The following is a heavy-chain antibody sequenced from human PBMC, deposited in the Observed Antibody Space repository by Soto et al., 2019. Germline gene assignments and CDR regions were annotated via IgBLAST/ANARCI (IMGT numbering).Heavy chain of an antibody. V-gene: IGHV4-59*08. Sequence: PSETLSLTCTVSGVSISGYYWSWIRQPPGKGLEWIGYIYYSGSTNYNPSLKSRVTISIDTSKNQFSLKLSSVTAADTAVYYCASQGRDGYNYVNYFAYWGQGTLVTVSS. CDR2: IYYSGST. D-gene: IGHD5-12*01. CDR3: ASQGRDGYNYVNYFAY. J-gene: IGHJ4*02. CDR1: GVSISGYY.